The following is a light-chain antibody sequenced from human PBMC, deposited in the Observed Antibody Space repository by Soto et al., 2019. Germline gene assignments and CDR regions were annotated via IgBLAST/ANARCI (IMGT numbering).Light chain of an antibody. CDR1: QSVSNN. CDR2: GAS. CDR3: QQYNNWPPCT. V-gene: IGKV3-15*01. J-gene: IGKJ2*02. Sequence: EIVMTQSPATLSVSPGERATLACRARQSVSNNLAWYQQKPGQAPRLLLYGASTRATGIPARFSGSGSGTEFTLTISSLQSGDFAVYYCQQYNNWPPCTFGQGTKVDIK.